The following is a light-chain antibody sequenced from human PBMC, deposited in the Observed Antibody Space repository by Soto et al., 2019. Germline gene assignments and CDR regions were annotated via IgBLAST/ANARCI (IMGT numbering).Light chain of an antibody. CDR1: QNISRY. CDR2: AAS. V-gene: IGKV1-39*01. J-gene: IGKJ1*01. CDR3: QQNFRATPWT. Sequence: DIQMTQSPSSLSASVGDRITITCRASQNISRYLNWYQHKPGKAPKLLINAASSLERGVPSRFSGGGSGTDFTLNISSLQPDDFATYYCQQNFRATPWTFGQGTKVELK.